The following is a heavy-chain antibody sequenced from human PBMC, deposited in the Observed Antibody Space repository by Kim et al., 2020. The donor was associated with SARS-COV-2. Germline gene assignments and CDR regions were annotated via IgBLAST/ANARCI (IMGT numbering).Heavy chain of an antibody. CDR2: IYYSGST. J-gene: IGHJ5*02. CDR1: GGSISSSSYY. Sequence: SETLSLTCTVSGGSISSSSYYWGWIRQPPGKGLEWIGSIYYSGSTYYNPSLKSRVTISVDTSKNQFSLKLSSVTAADTAVYYCARQGYYYGSGSPRRGWFDPWGQGTLVTVSS. CDR3: ARQGYYYGSGSPRRGWFDP. V-gene: IGHV4-39*01. D-gene: IGHD3-10*01.